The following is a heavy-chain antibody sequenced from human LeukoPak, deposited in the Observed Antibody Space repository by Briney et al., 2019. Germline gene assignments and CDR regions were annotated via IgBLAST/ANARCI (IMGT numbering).Heavy chain of an antibody. CDR2: INHSGST. Sequence: SETLSLTCAVYGGSFSGHYWSWIRQPPGKGLEWIGEINHSGSTNYNPSLKSRVTISVDTSKNQFSLKLSSVTAADTAVYYCARGAPITIFGVVITHRAYFDYWGQGTLVTVSS. D-gene: IGHD3-3*01. J-gene: IGHJ4*02. CDR1: GGSFSGHY. V-gene: IGHV4-34*01. CDR3: ARGAPITIFGVVITHRAYFDY.